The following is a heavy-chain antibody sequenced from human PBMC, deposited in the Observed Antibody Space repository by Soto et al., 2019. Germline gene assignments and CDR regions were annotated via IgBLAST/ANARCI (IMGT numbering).Heavy chain of an antibody. CDR2: ISGYDGHT. Sequence: QVQLVQSGAEVRKPGASVKVSCKASGYTFTTYGISWVRQAPGQGLEWMGWISGYDGHTKYAQKFQGRIIMTTDTSTRTVYMDLRSRRSDDTAVYYCAREGEMPYYYYGLDVWGQGTTVTVSS. J-gene: IGHJ6*02. V-gene: IGHV1-18*01. D-gene: IGHD3-16*01. CDR1: GYTFTTYG. CDR3: AREGEMPYYYYGLDV.